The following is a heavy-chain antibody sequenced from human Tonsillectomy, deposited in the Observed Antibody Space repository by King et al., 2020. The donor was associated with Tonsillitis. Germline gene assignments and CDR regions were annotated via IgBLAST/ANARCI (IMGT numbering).Heavy chain of an antibody. Sequence: VQLVESGGGVVQPGRSLRLSCAASGFTFRTYAMHWVRQAPGKGLEWVAVISYDGSNEYYADSVKGRFTVSRDTSKNTLYLQMNSLRAEDTAVYYCAREGLGELFLDGFDIWGQGTMVTVSS. J-gene: IGHJ3*02. CDR2: ISYDGSNE. CDR3: AREGLGELFLDGFDI. CDR1: GFTFRTYA. V-gene: IGHV3-30-3*01. D-gene: IGHD3-16*01.